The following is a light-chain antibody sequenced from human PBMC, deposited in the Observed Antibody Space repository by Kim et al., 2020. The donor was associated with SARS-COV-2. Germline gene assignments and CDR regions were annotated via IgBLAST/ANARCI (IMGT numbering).Light chain of an antibody. CDR1: SSDVGGYNS. Sequence: SITISCTGTSSDVGGYNSISLYQHHPGKAPKLMIYDVSNRPSGVSNRFSGSKSGNTASLTISGLQAEDEADYYCSSYTSSSTLDVVFGGGTQLTVL. CDR2: DVS. V-gene: IGLV2-14*03. J-gene: IGLJ2*01. CDR3: SSYTSSSTLDVV.